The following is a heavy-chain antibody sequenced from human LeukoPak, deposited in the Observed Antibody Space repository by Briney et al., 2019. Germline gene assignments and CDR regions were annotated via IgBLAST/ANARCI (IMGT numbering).Heavy chain of an antibody. CDR2: IIPIFGTA. J-gene: IGHJ4*02. V-gene: IGHV1-69*06. Sequence: ASVKVSCQPSGCTFSRYAISWVRQAPGQGLEWMGGIIPIFGTANYAQKFQGRVTITADKSTSTAYMELSSLRSEDTAVYYCARDAAAAGSNFDYWGQGTLVTVSS. CDR1: GCTFSRYA. CDR3: ARDAAAAGSNFDY. D-gene: IGHD6-13*01.